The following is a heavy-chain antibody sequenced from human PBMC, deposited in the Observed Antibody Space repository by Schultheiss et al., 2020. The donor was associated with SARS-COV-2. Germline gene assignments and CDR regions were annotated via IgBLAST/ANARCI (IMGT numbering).Heavy chain of an antibody. CDR1: GGTFSSYA. CDR3: ARGPGPAGYYYDSSGWDV. CDR2: IIPIFGTA. Sequence: SVKVSCKASGGTFSSYAISWVQQAPGQGLEWMGGIIPIFGTANYAQKFQGRVTITADESTSTAYMELSSLRSEDTAVYYCARGPGPAGYYYDSSGWDVWGQGTTVTVSS. D-gene: IGHD3-22*01. V-gene: IGHV1-69*13. J-gene: IGHJ6*02.